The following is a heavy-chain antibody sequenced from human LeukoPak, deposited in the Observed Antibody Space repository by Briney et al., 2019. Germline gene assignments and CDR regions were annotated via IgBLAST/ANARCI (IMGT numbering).Heavy chain of an antibody. J-gene: IGHJ3*02. Sequence: ASVKVSCKASGYTFTSYDINWVRQAPGQGPEWMGWMNPKTGNTGFAQKFQGRLTITQNSPTSTVYMELNSLTSEDTAVYYCARRGLVAGIYDLVYGFDIWGQGTMVTVSS. CDR2: MNPKTGNT. D-gene: IGHD3/OR15-3a*01. CDR3: ARRGLVAGIYDLVYGFDI. CDR1: GYTFTSYD. V-gene: IGHV1-8*03.